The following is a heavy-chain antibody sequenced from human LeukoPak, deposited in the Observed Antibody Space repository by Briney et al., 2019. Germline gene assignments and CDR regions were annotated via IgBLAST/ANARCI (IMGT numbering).Heavy chain of an antibody. CDR3: TTDRVKYYYDSSGYPTDY. D-gene: IGHD3-22*01. V-gene: IGHV3-15*01. J-gene: IGHJ4*02. CDR1: GFTFSNAW. Sequence: GGSLRLSCAASGFTFSNAWMSWVRQAPGKGLEWVGRIKSKTDGGTTDYAAPVKGRFTISRDDSKNTLYLQMNSLKTEDTAVYYCTTDRVKYYYDSSGYPTDYWGQGTLVTVSS. CDR2: IKSKTDGGTT.